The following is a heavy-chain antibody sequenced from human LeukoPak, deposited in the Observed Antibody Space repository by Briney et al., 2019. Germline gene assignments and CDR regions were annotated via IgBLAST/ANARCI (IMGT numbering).Heavy chain of an antibody. V-gene: IGHV1-2*02. CDR3: ARDSQYQLPPYNWFDP. CDR2: INPNSGVT. CDR1: GYTFTGYS. Sequence: GASVKVSCKASGYTFTGYSIHWLRQAPGQGLEWMGRINPNSGVTKYAQKFQGRVTMTRDTSTTTAYLELTSLRSDDTAVYYCARDSQYQLPPYNWFDPWGQGTLVTVPS. J-gene: IGHJ5*02. D-gene: IGHD4-11*01.